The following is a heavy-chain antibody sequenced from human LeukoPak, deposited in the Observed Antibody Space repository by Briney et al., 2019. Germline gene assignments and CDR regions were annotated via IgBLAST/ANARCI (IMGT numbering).Heavy chain of an antibody. D-gene: IGHD6-13*01. CDR1: GFTFSSYA. J-gene: IGHJ4*02. CDR2: ISGSGGST. Sequence: GGSLRLSCAASGFTFSSYAMSWVRQAPGEGLELVLAISGSGGSTYYADSVKGRFTISRDNSKNTLYLQMNSLRAEDTAVYYCAKYCGYSSSWYKLGFDYWGQGTLVTVSS. CDR3: AKYCGYSSSWYKLGFDY. V-gene: IGHV3-23*01.